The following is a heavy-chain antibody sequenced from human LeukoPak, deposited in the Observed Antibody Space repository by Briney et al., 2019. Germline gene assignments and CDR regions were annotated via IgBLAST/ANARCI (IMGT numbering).Heavy chain of an antibody. CDR2: VNRDGSET. Sequence: PGGSLRLSCVASGFPFSSYWMTRVRQVPGRGPEWVANVNRDGSETYYLDSVKGRFTISKDNAKNSLYLQMNSLRAEDTALYHCARNNGMDVWGQGTTVIVSS. V-gene: IGHV3-7*03. CDR3: ARNNGMDV. J-gene: IGHJ6*02. CDR1: GFPFSSYW.